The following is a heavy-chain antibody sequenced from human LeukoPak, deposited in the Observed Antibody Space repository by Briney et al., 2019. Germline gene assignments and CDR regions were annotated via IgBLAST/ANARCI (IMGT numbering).Heavy chain of an antibody. D-gene: IGHD2-2*01. V-gene: IGHV3-66*01. J-gene: IGHJ4*02. CDR1: GFTVISNY. CDR3: AQGYCSSTSCYLDY. Sequence: AGGSLRLPCAASGFTVISNYMNWVRQAPGKGLEWGSVIYSDDSTYYADSVKGRFSISRDNSNNTLYLQVNSLRAEDTAVYYCAQGYCSSTSCYLDYWGQGILVTVSS. CDR2: IYSDDST.